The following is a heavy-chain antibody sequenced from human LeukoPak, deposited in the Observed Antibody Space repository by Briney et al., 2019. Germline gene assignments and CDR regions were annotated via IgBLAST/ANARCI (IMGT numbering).Heavy chain of an antibody. J-gene: IGHJ1*01. D-gene: IGHD4-11*01. Sequence: GASVRVSCKTSGYKFLSHGISWVRQAPGQGLEWLGWIRADNGDTRFAQKFQGRFTMTTDTSTSTAHMELRSLRSDVTAVYYCARDWPTVIADFWGQGTLVTVSS. CDR2: IRADNGDT. V-gene: IGHV1-18*04. CDR1: GYKFLSHG. CDR3: ARDWPTVIADF.